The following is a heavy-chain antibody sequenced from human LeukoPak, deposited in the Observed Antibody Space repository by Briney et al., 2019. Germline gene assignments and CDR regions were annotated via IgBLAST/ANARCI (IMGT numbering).Heavy chain of an antibody. Sequence: SETLSLTCTVSGGPISSYYWSWIRQPPGKGLEWIGYIYYSGSTNYNPSLKSRVTISVDTSKNQFSLKLSSVTAADTAVYYCARTYCSSTSCHFDYWGQGTLFTVSS. D-gene: IGHD2-2*01. V-gene: IGHV4-59*08. CDR3: ARTYCSSTSCHFDY. CDR1: GGPISSYY. J-gene: IGHJ4*02. CDR2: IYYSGST.